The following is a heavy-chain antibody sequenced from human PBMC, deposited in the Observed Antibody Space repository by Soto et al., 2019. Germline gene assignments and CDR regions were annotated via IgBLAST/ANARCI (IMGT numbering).Heavy chain of an antibody. V-gene: IGHV1-69*06. Sequence: QVQLVQSGAEVNKPGSSVKVSCKASGGTFSSYAISWVRQAPGQVLEGMGGIIPIFGTANYTQKFQGRVTIPADKSTSTSDMELSSLRAEDTAVYYCARGLGIAAAENWFDPWGQGTLVTVSS. CDR1: GGTFSSYA. D-gene: IGHD6-13*01. CDR3: ARGLGIAAAENWFDP. J-gene: IGHJ5*02. CDR2: IIPIFGTA.